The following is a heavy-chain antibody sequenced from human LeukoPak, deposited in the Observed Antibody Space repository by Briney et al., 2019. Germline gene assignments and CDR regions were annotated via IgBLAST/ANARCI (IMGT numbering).Heavy chain of an antibody. J-gene: IGHJ4*02. Sequence: PSETLSLTCTVSGASISSYYWSWIRQPPGKGLEWIGYIYYSGSTNYNPSLKSRVTISVDTSKNQFSLKLSSVTAADTAVYYCARGGDVDTAMGHFDYWGQGTLVTVSS. D-gene: IGHD5-18*01. CDR2: IYYSGST. V-gene: IGHV4-59*01. CDR1: GASISSYY. CDR3: ARGGDVDTAMGHFDY.